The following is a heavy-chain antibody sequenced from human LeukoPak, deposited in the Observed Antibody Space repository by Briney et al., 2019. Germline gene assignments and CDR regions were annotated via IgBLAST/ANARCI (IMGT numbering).Heavy chain of an antibody. J-gene: IGHJ6*04. CDR1: GFTFSSYA. CDR3: AKRRGDV. CDR2: ISNSGDDT. V-gene: IGHV3-23*01. Sequence: GGSLRLSCAASGFTFSSYAMSWVRQAPGKGLEWVSSISNSGDDTDYADSVKGRFTVSRDNSENSLYLQMNSLGVEDTAVYYCAKRRGDVWGKGTTVTVSS.